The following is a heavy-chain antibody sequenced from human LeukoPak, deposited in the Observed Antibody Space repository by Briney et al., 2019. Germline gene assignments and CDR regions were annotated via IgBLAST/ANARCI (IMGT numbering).Heavy chain of an antibody. CDR3: ARGRGRMVPPLRAFDI. J-gene: IGHJ3*02. CDR2: INHSGST. Sequence: SETLSLTCAVYGGSFSGYYWSWIRQPPGKGLEWIGEINHSGSTNYNPSLKSRVTISVDTSKNQSSLKLSSVTAADTAVYYCARGRGRMVPPLRAFDIWGQGTMVTVSS. CDR1: GGSFSGYY. V-gene: IGHV4-34*01. D-gene: IGHD2-2*01.